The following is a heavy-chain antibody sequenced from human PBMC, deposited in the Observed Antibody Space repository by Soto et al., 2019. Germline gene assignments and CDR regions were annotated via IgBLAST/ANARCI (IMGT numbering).Heavy chain of an antibody. J-gene: IGHJ6*02. V-gene: IGHV3-30*18. CDR3: AKALGSSSWAPLGMDV. D-gene: IGHD2-2*01. CDR1: GFTFSSYG. CDR2: ISYDGSNK. Sequence: PGGSLRLSCAASGFTFSSYGMHWVRQAPGKGLEWVAVISYDGSNKYYADSVKGRFTISRDNSKNTLYLQMNSLRAEDTAVYYCAKALGSSSWAPLGMDVWGQGTTVTVSS.